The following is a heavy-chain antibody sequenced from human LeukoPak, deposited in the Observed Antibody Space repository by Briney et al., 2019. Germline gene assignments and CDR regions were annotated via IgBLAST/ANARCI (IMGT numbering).Heavy chain of an antibody. J-gene: IGHJ4*02. CDR1: GITFSSYA. CDR3: AKDTSYDYYGSGNIDY. CDR2: ISWNSGSI. Sequence: PGGSLRLSCAASGITFSSYAMSWVRQAPGKGLEWVSGISWNSGSIGYADSVKGRFTISRDNAKNSLYLQMNSLRAEDTALYYCAKDTSYDYYGSGNIDYWGQGTLVTVSS. D-gene: IGHD3-10*01. V-gene: IGHV3-9*01.